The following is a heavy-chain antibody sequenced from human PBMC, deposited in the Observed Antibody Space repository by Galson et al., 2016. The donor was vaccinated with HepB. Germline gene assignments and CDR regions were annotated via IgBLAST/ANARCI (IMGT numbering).Heavy chain of an antibody. Sequence: SLRLSCAASGFSSGFKFSYEAMHWVRQAPGKGLEWVAVISYDGNSAYYADSVRGRFTVSRDNSINTLYLQMNSLTAEDTAVYYCAREQQLVQDRYWCFDLWGRGTLVTVSS. CDR1: GFSSGFKFSYEA. D-gene: IGHD6-13*01. J-gene: IGHJ2*01. CDR3: AREQQLVQDRYWCFDL. V-gene: IGHV3-30*01. CDR2: ISYDGNSA.